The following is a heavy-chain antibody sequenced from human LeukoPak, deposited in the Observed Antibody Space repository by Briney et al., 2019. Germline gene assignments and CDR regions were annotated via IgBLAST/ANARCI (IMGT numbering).Heavy chain of an antibody. J-gene: IGHJ6*03. CDR3: ARDVVTDLTYYYYYYMDV. V-gene: IGHV3-30-3*01. D-gene: IGHD3-22*01. Sequence: GRSLRLSCAASGFTFSSYAMHWVRQAPGKGLEWAAVISYDGSNKYYADSVKGRFTISRDNSKNTLYLQMNSLRAEDTAVYYCARDVVTDLTYYYYYYMDVWGKGTTVTVSS. CDR2: ISYDGSNK. CDR1: GFTFSSYA.